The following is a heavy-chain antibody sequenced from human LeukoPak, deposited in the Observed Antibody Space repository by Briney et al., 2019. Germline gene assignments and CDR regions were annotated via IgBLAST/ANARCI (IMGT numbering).Heavy chain of an antibody. J-gene: IGHJ4*02. CDR1: GFTFSSYW. Sequence: GGSLRLSCAASGFTFSSYWMHWVRQAPGKGLVWVSRINSDGSSTSYADSVKGRFTISRDNAKNTLYLQMNSLRAEDTAVYYCARDHNYYDSSGYFDYWGQGTLVTVSS. D-gene: IGHD3-22*01. V-gene: IGHV3-74*01. CDR2: INSDGSST. CDR3: ARDHNYYDSSGYFDY.